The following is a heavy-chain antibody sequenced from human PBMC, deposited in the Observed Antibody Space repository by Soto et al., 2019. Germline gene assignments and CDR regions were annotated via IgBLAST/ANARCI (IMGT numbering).Heavy chain of an antibody. CDR3: ARGYCSGGSCSDDAFDI. Sequence: PAQTLSLTCAISGGSVSSNSAAWNWIRQSPSRGLEWLGRTYYRSKWYNDYAVSVKSRITINPDTSKNQFSLQLNSVTPEDTAVYYCARGYCSGGSCSDDAFDIWGQGTTVTVSS. J-gene: IGHJ3*02. CDR1: GGSVSSNSAA. CDR2: TYYRSKWYN. D-gene: IGHD2-15*01. V-gene: IGHV6-1*01.